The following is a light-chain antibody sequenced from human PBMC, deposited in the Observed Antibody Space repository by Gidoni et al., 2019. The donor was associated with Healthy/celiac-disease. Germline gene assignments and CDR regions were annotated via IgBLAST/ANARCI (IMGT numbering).Light chain of an antibody. CDR1: QSISSW. CDR3: QQANSYSVT. J-gene: IGKJ3*01. Sequence: DIQMTQSPSTLSASVGHRVTITCRASQSISSWLAWYLQKPGKAPKLLIYKASSLESGVPSRFSGSGSGTEFTLTISSLQPDDFGAYYCQQANSYSVTFGHGTKVDIK. V-gene: IGKV1-5*03. CDR2: KAS.